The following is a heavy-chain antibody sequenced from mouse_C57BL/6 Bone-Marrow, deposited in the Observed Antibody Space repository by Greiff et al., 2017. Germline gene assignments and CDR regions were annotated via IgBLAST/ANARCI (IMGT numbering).Heavy chain of an antibody. J-gene: IGHJ3*01. V-gene: IGHV14-1*01. Sequence: EVQVVESGAELVRPGASVKLSCTASGFNIKDYYMHWVKQRPEQGLEWIGRIDPEDGDTEYAPKFQGEATMTADTSYNTAYLKLSSQASEDTAVYYCTTWDDWGKGTLVTVSA. CDR1: GFNIKDYY. CDR2: IDPEDGDT. D-gene: IGHD4-1*01. CDR3: TTWDD.